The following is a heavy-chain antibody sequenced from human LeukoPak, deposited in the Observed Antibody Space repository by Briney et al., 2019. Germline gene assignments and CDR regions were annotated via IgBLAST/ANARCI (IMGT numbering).Heavy chain of an antibody. D-gene: IGHD3-3*01. CDR1: AFTFSSHC. J-gene: IGHJ3*02. CDR2: ICSDETTI. V-gene: IGHV3-74*01. Sequence: GGSLRLSCTASAFTFSSHCMHWVRQAPGKGLVWVSRICSDETTIDYADSVKGRFTISRDNVKNTVYLQMNSLRAEDTAVYYCAREPPSTFTYYDFWSGYPDAFDIWGQGTMVTVSS. CDR3: AREPPSTFTYYDFWSGYPDAFDI.